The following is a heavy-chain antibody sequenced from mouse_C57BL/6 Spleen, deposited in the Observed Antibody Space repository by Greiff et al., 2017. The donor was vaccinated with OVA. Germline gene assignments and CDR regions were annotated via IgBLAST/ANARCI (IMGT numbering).Heavy chain of an antibody. CDR3: ARKDGNGAMDY. D-gene: IGHD2-1*01. J-gene: IGHJ4*01. Sequence: EVMLVESGGGLVKPGGSLKLSCAASGFTFSDYGMHWVRQAPEKGLEWVAYISSGSSTIYYADTVKGQFTISRDNAKNTLFLQMTSLRSEDTAMYYCARKDGNGAMDYWGQGTSVTVSS. CDR2: ISSGSSTI. CDR1: GFTFSDYG. V-gene: IGHV5-17*01.